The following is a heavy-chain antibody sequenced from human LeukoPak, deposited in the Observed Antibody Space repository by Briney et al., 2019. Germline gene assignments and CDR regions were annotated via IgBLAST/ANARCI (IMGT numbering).Heavy chain of an antibody. CDR3: AREGYYYGSGRENYYYYMDV. D-gene: IGHD3-10*01. CDR2: INHSGST. CDR1: GGSFSGYY. J-gene: IGHJ6*03. Sequence: SETLSLTCAVYGGSFSGYYWSWIRQPPGKGPEWIGEINHSGSTNYNPSLKSRVTISVDTSKNQFSLKLSSVTAADTAVYYCAREGYYYGSGRENYYYYMDVWGKGTTVTVSS. V-gene: IGHV4-34*01.